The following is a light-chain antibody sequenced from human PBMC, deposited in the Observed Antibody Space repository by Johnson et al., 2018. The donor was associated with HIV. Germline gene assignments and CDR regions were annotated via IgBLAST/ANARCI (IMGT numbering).Light chain of an antibody. Sequence: SVLTQPPSVSAAPGQTVTISCSGTSSNIGNNYVSWYQQFTGTAPKLIIHDNNKRPSGIPDRFSGSKSGTSATLGITGLQTGDEADYYCGTWDSSLSAGGANYVFGTGTKVTVL. CDR1: SSNIGNNY. V-gene: IGLV1-51*01. CDR2: DNN. CDR3: GTWDSSLSAGGANYV. J-gene: IGLJ1*01.